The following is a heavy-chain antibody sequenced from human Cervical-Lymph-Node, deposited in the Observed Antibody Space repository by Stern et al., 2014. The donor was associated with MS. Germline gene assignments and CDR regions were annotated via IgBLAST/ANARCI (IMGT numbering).Heavy chain of an antibody. CDR3: AAYSSSWQFDY. CDR1: GYTFTSYA. CDR2: INAGNGNT. J-gene: IGHJ4*02. V-gene: IGHV1-3*01. D-gene: IGHD6-13*01. Sequence: VHLVESGAEVKKPGASVKVSCKASGYTFTSYAMHWVRQAPGQRLEWMGWINAGNGNTKYSQKFQGRVTITRDTSASTAYMELSSLRSEDTAVYYCAAYSSSWQFDYWGQGTLVTVSS.